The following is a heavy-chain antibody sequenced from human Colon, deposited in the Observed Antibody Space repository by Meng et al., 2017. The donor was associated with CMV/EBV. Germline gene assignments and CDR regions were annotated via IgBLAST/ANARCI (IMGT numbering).Heavy chain of an antibody. CDR3: ARELGGTYYFDF. CDR2: VDPGGGA. V-gene: IGHV1-46*01. CDR1: GYTLSGYH. Sequence: QVQLVQSGAEVKKPGASVRVSCTASGYTLSGYHTHWVRQAPGQGLEWMGRVDPGGGAKYTQKFQGRVTMTRDTSTSTVHMELNSLTFADTAVYYCARELGGTYYFDFWGQGTLVTVSS. D-gene: IGHD1-26*01. J-gene: IGHJ4*02.